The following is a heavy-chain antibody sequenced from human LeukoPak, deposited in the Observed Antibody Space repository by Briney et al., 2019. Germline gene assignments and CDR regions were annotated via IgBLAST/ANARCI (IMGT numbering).Heavy chain of an antibody. CDR3: ARGLYYYGSGSYYKAPFQH. V-gene: IGHV4-34*01. CDR2: INHSGST. D-gene: IGHD3-10*01. J-gene: IGHJ1*01. Sequence: SETLSLTCAVYGGSFSGYYWSWIRQPPGKGLEWIGEINHSGSTNYNPSLKSRVTISVDTPKNQFSLKLSSVTAADTAVYYCARGLYYYGSGSYYKAPFQHWGQGTLVTVSS. CDR1: GGSFSGYY.